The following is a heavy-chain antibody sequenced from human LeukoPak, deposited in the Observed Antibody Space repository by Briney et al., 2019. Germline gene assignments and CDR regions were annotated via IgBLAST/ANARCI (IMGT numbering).Heavy chain of an antibody. CDR2: ISSSSSYI. Sequence: GGSLRLSCAASGFTFSSYSMNWVRQAPGKGLEWVSSISSSSSYIYYADSVKGRFTISRDNAKNSLYLQMNSLRAEDMAVYYCASRGYYYDSSGYFNFDYWGQGTLVTVSS. CDR1: GFTFSSYS. J-gene: IGHJ4*02. CDR3: ASRGYYYDSSGYFNFDY. V-gene: IGHV3-21*01. D-gene: IGHD3-22*01.